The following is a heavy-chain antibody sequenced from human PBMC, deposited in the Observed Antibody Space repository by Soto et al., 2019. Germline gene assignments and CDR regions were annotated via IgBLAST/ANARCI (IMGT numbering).Heavy chain of an antibody. V-gene: IGHV1-69*13. CDR3: ASFRKYYDILTGYFSSAFDI. J-gene: IGHJ3*02. D-gene: IGHD3-9*01. CDR2: IIPIFGTA. CDR1: GGTFSSYA. Sequence: SVKVSCKASGGTFSSYAISWVRQAPGQGLEWMGGIIPIFGTANYAQKFQGRVTITADESTSTAYMELSSLRSEDTAVYYCASFRKYYDILTGYFSSAFDIWGQGTMVTVSS.